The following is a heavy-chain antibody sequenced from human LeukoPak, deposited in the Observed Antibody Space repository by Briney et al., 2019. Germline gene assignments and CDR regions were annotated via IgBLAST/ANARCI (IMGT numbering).Heavy chain of an antibody. Sequence: SETLSLTCTASGYPIISYYRTWIRQPPGKGLEWIGHIYSSGSTNYNPSLKSRVTMSVDTSKNHFFLKLNSVTAADTAVYYCARGGYYFGYWGQGSLVTVSS. CDR1: GYPIISYY. CDR3: ARGGYYFGY. V-gene: IGHV4-59*01. D-gene: IGHD2-15*01. CDR2: IYSSGST. J-gene: IGHJ4*02.